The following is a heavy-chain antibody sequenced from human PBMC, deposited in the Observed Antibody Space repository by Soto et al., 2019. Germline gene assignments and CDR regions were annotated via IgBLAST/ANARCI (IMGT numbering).Heavy chain of an antibody. J-gene: IGHJ1*01. CDR3: ARGRVIVGATGGNFSPH. CDR1: GGSFSGYY. D-gene: IGHD1-26*01. V-gene: IGHV4-34*01. Sequence: WETLCLTCAVYGGSFSGYYWSWVRQPPGKGLEWVGEINHGGSTNYNPALESGVIISVDTSKNQFSLKLSSVTAADTAVYYCARGRVIVGATGGNFSPHRGRRTWAPVSS. CDR2: INHGGST.